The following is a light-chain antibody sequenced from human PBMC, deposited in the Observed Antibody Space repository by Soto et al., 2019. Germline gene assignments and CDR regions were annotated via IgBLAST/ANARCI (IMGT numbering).Light chain of an antibody. CDR1: SGHSSYI. CDR3: ATWDSNSQV. J-gene: IGLJ3*02. Sequence: QSVLTQSSSASASLGSSVKLTCTLSSGHSSYIIAWHQQQPGEAPRYLMKLERSGSYNKGSGVPDRFSGSSSGADRYLTISNLQFEDEAYYYCATWDSNSQVFGGGTKLTVL. CDR2: LERSGSY. V-gene: IGLV4-60*02.